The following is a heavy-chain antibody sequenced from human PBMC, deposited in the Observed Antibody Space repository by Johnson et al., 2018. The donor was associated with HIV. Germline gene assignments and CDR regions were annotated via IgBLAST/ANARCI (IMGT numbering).Heavy chain of an antibody. J-gene: IGHJ3*02. CDR3: ARACRDGYTCDAFDI. CDR1: RFTFSSYY. V-gene: IGHV3-66*01. Sequence: VESGGGVVQPGRSLRLSCVASRFTFSSYYMSWVRQAPGKGLEWVSVLFSGGSIYFADSVKGRFTISRDNSKNTLYLQMNSLRAEDTAVYYCARACRDGYTCDAFDIWGQGTMVTVSS. D-gene: IGHD5-24*01. CDR2: LFSGGSI.